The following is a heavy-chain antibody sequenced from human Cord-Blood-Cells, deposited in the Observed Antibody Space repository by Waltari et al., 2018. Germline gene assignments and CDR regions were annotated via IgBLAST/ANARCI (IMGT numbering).Heavy chain of an antibody. CDR1: GYSISSGYY. Sequence: QVQLQESGPGLAKPSETLSLTCAVSGYSISSGYYWGWIRQPPGKGLEWIGSIYHSGSTYYNPSLKSRVTISVDTSKNQFSLKLSSVTAADTAVYYCARPLTGDAFDIWGQGTMVTVSS. V-gene: IGHV4-38-2*01. CDR2: IYHSGST. D-gene: IGHD7-27*01. J-gene: IGHJ3*02. CDR3: ARPLTGDAFDI.